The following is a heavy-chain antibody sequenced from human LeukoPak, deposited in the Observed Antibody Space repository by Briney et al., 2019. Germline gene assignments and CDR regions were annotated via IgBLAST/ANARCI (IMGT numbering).Heavy chain of an antibody. CDR1: GFTFSSYE. D-gene: IGHD2-2*01. V-gene: IGHV3-48*03. CDR3: ARELVVAGAFDI. CDR2: ISTSGSTI. Sequence: PGGSLRLSCAASGFTFSSYEMNWVRQAPGKGLEWVSYISTSGSTIYYADSVKGRFTISRDSAKSSLYLQMNSLRAEDTAVYYCARELVVAGAFDIWGQGTMVTVSS. J-gene: IGHJ3*02.